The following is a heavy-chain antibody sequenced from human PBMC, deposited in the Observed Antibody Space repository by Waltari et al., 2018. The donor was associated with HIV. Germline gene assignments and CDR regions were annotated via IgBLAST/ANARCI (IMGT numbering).Heavy chain of an antibody. CDR1: GFTVSNYL. J-gene: IGHJ6*02. D-gene: IGHD6-13*01. V-gene: IGHV3-30*02. Sequence: QVHLVESGGGVVQPGGSLQLSCAASGFTVSNYLMTWVRRAPGKGLEWVTFIYYDGNNKNYADSVKGRFTISRDNSKKTLYLQMNSLRHEDTAVYYCARGGLAISPAGTRLYTGMDVWGQGTTVTVSS. CDR2: IYYDGNNK. CDR3: ARGGLAISPAGTRLYTGMDV.